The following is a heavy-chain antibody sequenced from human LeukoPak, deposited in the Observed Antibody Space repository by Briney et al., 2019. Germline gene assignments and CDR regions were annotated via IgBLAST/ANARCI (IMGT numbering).Heavy chain of an antibody. CDR2: IKQDGSEK. Sequence: GGSLRLSCAASGFTFSSYWMSWVRQAPGKGLQWVANIKQDGSEKNYVDSVKGRFSISRDNAKNSLYLQMNSLTAGDTAVYYCARNPPGIVGAPTHYCYYMDVWSRGTTVTISS. V-gene: IGHV3-7*01. CDR3: ARNPPGIVGAPTHYCYYMDV. J-gene: IGHJ6*03. D-gene: IGHD1-26*01. CDR1: GFTFSSYW.